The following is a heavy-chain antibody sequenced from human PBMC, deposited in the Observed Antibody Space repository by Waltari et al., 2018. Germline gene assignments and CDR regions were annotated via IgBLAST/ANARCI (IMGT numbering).Heavy chain of an antibody. CDR3: AKREIGYAFDI. CDR1: GGTFGTYA. CDR2: VIPIFGTP. D-gene: IGHD1-26*01. V-gene: IGHV1-69*12. J-gene: IGHJ3*02. Sequence: QVQLVQSGAEVKQPGASVKVSCQASGGTFGTYAITWVRQAPGQGLEWMGGVIPIFGTPNYAPKFKGRVTVSADPSTSTAYLEVRRLISEDTAVYYCAKREIGYAFDIWGHGTMVTVSS.